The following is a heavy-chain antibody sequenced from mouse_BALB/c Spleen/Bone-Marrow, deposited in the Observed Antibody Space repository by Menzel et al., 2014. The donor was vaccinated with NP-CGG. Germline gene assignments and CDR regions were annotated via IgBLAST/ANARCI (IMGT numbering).Heavy chain of an antibody. CDR2: INPDSNTI. Sequence: DVKLVESGSGLVQPGGSLKLSCAASGFDFSGLWMSWVRQAPGRGLEWIGEINPDSNTINYSPSLKDKFIISRDNAKNTLYLQMSKVRSEDTALYYCARLGYYGSFAYWGQGTLVTVSA. D-gene: IGHD1-2*01. V-gene: IGHV4-1*02. CDR3: ARLGYYGSFAY. J-gene: IGHJ3*01. CDR1: GFDFSGLW.